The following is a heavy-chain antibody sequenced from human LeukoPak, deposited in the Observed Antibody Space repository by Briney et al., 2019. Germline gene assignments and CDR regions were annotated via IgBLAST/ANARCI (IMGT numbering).Heavy chain of an antibody. CDR3: ARDGDSSSSNYYYMDV. J-gene: IGHJ6*03. D-gene: IGHD6-6*01. CDR1: GYTFTSYG. CDR2: ISVYNGNA. V-gene: IGHV1-18*01. Sequence: ASLKVSCKASGYTFTSYGITWVRQAPGQGLEWVGWISVYNGNADYAQKLQGRVTMTTDRSTSTAYMELRSLRSDDTAVYYCARDGDSSSSNYYYMDVWGKGTTVTVSS.